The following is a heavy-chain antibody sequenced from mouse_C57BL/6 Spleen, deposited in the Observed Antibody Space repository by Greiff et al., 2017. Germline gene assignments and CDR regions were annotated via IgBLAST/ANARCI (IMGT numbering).Heavy chain of an antibody. CDR3: ARGDSNYGWYFDG. CDR2: FHPYNDDT. Sequence: VKLQESGAELVKPGASVKMSCKASGYTFTTYPIEWMKQNHGKSLEWIGNFHPYNDDTKYNEKFKGKATLTVEKASSTVYLELSRLTTDDSAVYYCARGDSNYGWYFDGWGTGTTVTVSS. J-gene: IGHJ1*03. D-gene: IGHD2-5*01. V-gene: IGHV1-47*01. CDR1: GYTFTTYP.